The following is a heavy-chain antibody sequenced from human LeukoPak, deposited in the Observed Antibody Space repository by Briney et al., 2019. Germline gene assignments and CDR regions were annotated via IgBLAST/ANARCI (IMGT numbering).Heavy chain of an antibody. CDR3: ARPNLAWLSLKT. D-gene: IGHD3-22*01. Sequence: GGSLRLSRASSGFTFSSYAMHWVRQAPGKGLEWVAVISYDGSNKYYADSVKGRFTISRDNSKNTLYLQMNSLRAEDTAVYYCARPNLAWLSLKTWGQGTLVTVSS. V-gene: IGHV3-30-3*01. CDR1: GFTFSSYA. J-gene: IGHJ4*02. CDR2: ISYDGSNK.